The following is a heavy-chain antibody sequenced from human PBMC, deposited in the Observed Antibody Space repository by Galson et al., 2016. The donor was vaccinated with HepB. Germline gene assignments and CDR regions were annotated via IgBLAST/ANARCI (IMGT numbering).Heavy chain of an antibody. CDR1: GYSFTSYA. V-gene: IGHV1-3*01. CDR3: AREPRLNSGSGSSRAFDY. D-gene: IGHD3-10*01. Sequence: SVKVSCKAYGYSFTSYAIHWVRQAPGQRLEWMGWINAGNGDTEYSRKFHGRVIIARDTSTSTTYMDLSSLRFEDTAVYYCAREPRLNSGSGSSRAFDYWGQGTLFTVSS. J-gene: IGHJ4*02. CDR2: INAGNGDT.